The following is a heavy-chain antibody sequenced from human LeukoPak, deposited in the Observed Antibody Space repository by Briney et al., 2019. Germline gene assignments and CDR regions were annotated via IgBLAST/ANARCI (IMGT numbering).Heavy chain of an antibody. CDR2: IKEDGSEE. V-gene: IGHV3-7*01. CDR1: GFNFNTFW. D-gene: IGHD6-19*01. Sequence: GGSLRLSCAASGFNFNTFWMTWVRQAPGKGLEWVANIKEDGSEEYYVDSVKGRFTISRDNAKNSLYLQMNSLRAGDTAVYYCARGSSGWYDYWGQGTLVTVSS. J-gene: IGHJ4*02. CDR3: ARGSSGWYDY.